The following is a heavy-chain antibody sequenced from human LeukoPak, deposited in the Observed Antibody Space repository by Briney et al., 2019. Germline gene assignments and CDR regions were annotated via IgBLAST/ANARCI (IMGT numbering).Heavy chain of an antibody. D-gene: IGHD2-21*01. CDR2: IWYDGSNK. CDR1: GFTFSSYV. V-gene: IGHV3-33*06. J-gene: IGHJ4*02. CDR3: AKRSDDSPYCCDY. Sequence: PGGSLRLSCAASGFTFSSYVMHWVRQAPGKGLEWVAVIWYDGSNKYYADSVKGRFTISRDNSKNTLYLQMNSLRAEDTAVYYCAKRSDDSPYCCDYWGQGTLVTVSS.